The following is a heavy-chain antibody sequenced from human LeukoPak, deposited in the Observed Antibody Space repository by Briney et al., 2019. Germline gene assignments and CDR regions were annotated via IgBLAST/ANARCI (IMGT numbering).Heavy chain of an antibody. D-gene: IGHD6-6*01. J-gene: IGHJ6*02. V-gene: IGHV4-4*07. CDR3: AATPSSIAARYGPYYYYGMDV. CDR2: IYTSGST. CDR1: GGSISSYY. Sequence: SETLSLTCIVSGGSISSYYWSWIRQPAGKGLEWIGRIYTSGSTNYNPSLKSRVTMSVDTSKNQFSLKLSSVTAADTAVYYCAATPSSIAARYGPYYYYGMDVWGQGTTVTVSS.